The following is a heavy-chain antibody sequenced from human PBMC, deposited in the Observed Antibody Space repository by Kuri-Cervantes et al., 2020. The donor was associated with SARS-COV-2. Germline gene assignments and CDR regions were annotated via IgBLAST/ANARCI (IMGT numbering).Heavy chain of an antibody. CDR1: GGSLSSGDYY. V-gene: IGHV4-30-4*08. D-gene: IGHD3-22*01. CDR2: IYYSGSA. CDR3: ARSRYYYDSSGYYYVPTGDV. Sequence: LRLSCTVSGGSLSSGDYYWTWVRQPPGKGLEWIGNIYYSGSASYNPSLKSRLTMSLDMSKSQFSLKLSSVTAADTAVYYCARSRYYYDSSGYYYVPTGDVWGKGTTVTVSS. J-gene: IGHJ6*04.